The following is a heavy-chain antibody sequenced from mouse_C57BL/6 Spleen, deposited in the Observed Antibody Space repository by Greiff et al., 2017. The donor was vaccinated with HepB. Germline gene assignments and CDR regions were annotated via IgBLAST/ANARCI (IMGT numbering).Heavy chain of an antibody. CDR1: GYTFTSYW. CDR2: IYPSDSET. CDR3: ARRTYYDYDGFAY. V-gene: IGHV1-61*01. D-gene: IGHD2-4*01. Sequence: VQLQQSGAELVRPGSSVKLSCKASGYTFTSYWMEWVKQRPGQGLEWIGNIYPSDSETNYNQKFKDKATLTVDKSSKTAYMQLSSLTSEDSAVYSFARRTYYDYDGFAYWGQGTLVTVSA. J-gene: IGHJ3*01.